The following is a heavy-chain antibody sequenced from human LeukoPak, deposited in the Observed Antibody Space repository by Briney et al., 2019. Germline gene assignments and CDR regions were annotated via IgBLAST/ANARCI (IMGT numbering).Heavy chain of an antibody. CDR2: IYYRGGT. Sequence: SETLSLTCTVSGDPINGYFGSWIRHPPGQGLEWVGYIYYRGGTSYNPSLGGRITVSLDTSRNQFFLRLTSVTPADTAMYYCARHGNTGPVSGLPLDHWGHGTLVSVSS. V-gene: IGHV4-59*08. CDR3: ARHGNTGPVSGLPLDH. CDR1: GDPINGYF. D-gene: IGHD6-19*01. J-gene: IGHJ4*01.